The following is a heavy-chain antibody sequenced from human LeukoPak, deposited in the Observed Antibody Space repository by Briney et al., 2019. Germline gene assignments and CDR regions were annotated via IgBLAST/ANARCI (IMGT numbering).Heavy chain of an antibody. Sequence: SETLSLTCTVSGGSISGYYWNWIRQPPGKGLEWIGYIYYSGNTNYNPSLKSRVTISLDTTKNQFSLKLTSVTAADTAVYYCARLLGPLDYVWGSSRSKWGQGTLVTVSS. J-gene: IGHJ4*02. V-gene: IGHV4-59*08. CDR2: IYYSGNT. CDR1: GGSISGYY. CDR3: ARLLGPLDYVWGSSRSK. D-gene: IGHD3-16*02.